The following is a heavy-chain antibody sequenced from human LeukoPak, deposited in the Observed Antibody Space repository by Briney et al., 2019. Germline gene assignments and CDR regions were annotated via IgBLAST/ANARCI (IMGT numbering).Heavy chain of an antibody. CDR3: ARGWDYDSGGRPTAYVY. Sequence: SVNVSCKASGGTFSNYAINWVRQAPGPGLEWMGGIIPIFGTANYAQKFQGRVTITADESTSTVYMELNSLKSEDTAVYYCARGWDYDSGGRPTAYVYWGQGTLVTVSS. CDR2: IIPIFGTA. J-gene: IGHJ4*02. V-gene: IGHV1-69*13. CDR1: GGTFSNYA. D-gene: IGHD3-22*01.